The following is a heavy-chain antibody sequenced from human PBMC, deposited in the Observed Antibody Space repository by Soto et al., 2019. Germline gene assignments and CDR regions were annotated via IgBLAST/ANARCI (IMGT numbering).Heavy chain of an antibody. CDR2: VYHTGIT. Sequence: NPSETLSLTCTVSGASISSGDYYWSWIRQPPGMGLELIGYVYHTGITYDNPSRKSRLTITVDTSENQFSRKRSSVTAADTAVYYCARELNFVVIPSAHYYGVDVWGQGTTVTVSS. CDR3: ARELNFVVIPSAHYYGVDV. CDR1: GASISSGDYY. D-gene: IGHD2-2*01. J-gene: IGHJ6*02. V-gene: IGHV4-30-4*01.